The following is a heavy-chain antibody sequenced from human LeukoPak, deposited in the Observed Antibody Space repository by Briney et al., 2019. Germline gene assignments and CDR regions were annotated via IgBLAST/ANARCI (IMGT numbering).Heavy chain of an antibody. Sequence: GGSLRLSCTASGFTFRDYTINWVRQAPGKGLEWVSSISSSSYIYYADSVKGRFTISRDNAKNSLYLQMNSLRAEDTAVYYCARDRTAAGFDYWGQGTLVTVSS. V-gene: IGHV3-69-1*01. CDR2: ISSSSYI. D-gene: IGHD6-13*01. CDR3: ARDRTAAGFDY. CDR1: GFTFRDYT. J-gene: IGHJ4*02.